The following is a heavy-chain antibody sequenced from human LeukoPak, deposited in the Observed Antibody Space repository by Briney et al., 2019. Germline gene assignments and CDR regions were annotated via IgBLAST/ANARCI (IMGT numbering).Heavy chain of an antibody. V-gene: IGHV4-59*08. CDR3: ARRILTGYDWFDP. CDR2: IYYSGST. D-gene: IGHD3-9*01. Sequence: SETLSLTCTVSGGSISSYYWSWIRQPPGKGLEWIGYIYYSGSTKYNPSLKSRVTISVDTSKNQFSLKLSSVTAADTAVYYCARRILTGYDWFDPWGQGTLVTVSS. CDR1: GGSISSYY. J-gene: IGHJ5*02.